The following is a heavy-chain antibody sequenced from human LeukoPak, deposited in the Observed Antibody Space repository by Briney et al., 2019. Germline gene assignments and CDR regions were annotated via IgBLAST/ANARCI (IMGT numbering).Heavy chain of an antibody. CDR2: VKSKSEGGTT. J-gene: IGHJ4*02. CDR3: TTYTPEDY. CDR1: GFTFDDYA. V-gene: IGHV3-15*01. Sequence: KPGRSLRLSCAASGFTFDDYAMHWVRQAPGKGLEYLGRVKSKSEGGTTDYAAPVKGRFSISRDDSKSTLYLQLNSLKTEDTAVYYCTTYTPEDYWGQGTLVTVSS. D-gene: IGHD4-11*01.